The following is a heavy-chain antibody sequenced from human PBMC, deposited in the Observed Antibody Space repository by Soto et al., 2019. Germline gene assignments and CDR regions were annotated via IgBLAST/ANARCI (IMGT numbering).Heavy chain of an antibody. Sequence: GGSLRLSCAASGFIFSSSTLSWVRQAPGKGLEWVSCISPSSSYIYYADSVKGRFSISRDNAKNSLFLEMNNLRAEDTAVYYCARETRDSSAWGQGTLVTVSS. CDR3: ARETRDSSA. CDR1: GFIFSSST. V-gene: IGHV3-21*01. D-gene: IGHD1-1*01. J-gene: IGHJ5*02. CDR2: ISPSSSYI.